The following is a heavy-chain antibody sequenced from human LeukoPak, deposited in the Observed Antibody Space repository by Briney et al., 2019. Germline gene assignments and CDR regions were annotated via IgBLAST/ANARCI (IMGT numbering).Heavy chain of an antibody. CDR1: GGTFSSYA. D-gene: IGHD6-19*01. J-gene: IGHJ4*02. CDR3: ARDGAIAVAGYYFDY. Sequence: LEASVKVSCKASGGTFSSYAISWVRQAPGQGLEWMGRIIPILGIANYAQKFQGRVTITADKSTSTAYMELSSLRSEDTAVYYCARDGAIAVAGYYFDYWGQGTLVTVSS. CDR2: IIPILGIA. V-gene: IGHV1-69*04.